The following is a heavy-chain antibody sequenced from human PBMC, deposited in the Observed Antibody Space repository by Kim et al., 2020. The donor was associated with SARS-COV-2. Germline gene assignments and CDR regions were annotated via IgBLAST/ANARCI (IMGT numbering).Heavy chain of an antibody. CDR1: GGSFSGYY. V-gene: IGHV4-34*01. CDR3: ARGTLGYCSSTSCYTGNW. D-gene: IGHD2-2*02. CDR2: INHSGST. J-gene: IGHJ5*01. Sequence: SETLSLTCAVYGGSFSGYYWSWIRQPPGKGLEWIGEINHSGSTNYNPSLKSRVTISVDTSKNQFSLKLSSVTAADTAVYYCARGTLGYCSSTSCYTGNW.